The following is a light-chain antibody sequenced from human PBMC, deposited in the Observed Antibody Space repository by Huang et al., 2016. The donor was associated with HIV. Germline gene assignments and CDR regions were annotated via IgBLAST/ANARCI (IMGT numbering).Light chain of an antibody. CDR3: QQYNRWPPLT. Sequence: VMTQSPATLSVSPGERVTLSCRASQTVIKNLACYQQRPGQPPRLLVYGASVRAAGVPDRFSGSGSGTDFTLTITSLQSEDFAIYYCQQYNRWPPLTFGGGTKVETK. V-gene: IGKV3-15*01. CDR2: GAS. CDR1: QTVIKN. J-gene: IGKJ4*01.